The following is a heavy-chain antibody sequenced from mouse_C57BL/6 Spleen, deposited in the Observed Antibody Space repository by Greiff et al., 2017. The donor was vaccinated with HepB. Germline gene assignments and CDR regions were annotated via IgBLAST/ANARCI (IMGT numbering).Heavy chain of an antibody. CDR3: ARSYYDVGYFDV. J-gene: IGHJ1*03. Sequence: QVQLKQSGPELVKPGASVKISCKASGYAFSSSWMNWVKQRPGKGLEWIGRIYPGDGDTNYNGKFKGKATLTADKSSSTAYMQLSSLTSEDSAVYFCARSYYDVGYFDVWGTGTTVTVSS. V-gene: IGHV1-82*01. CDR1: GYAFSSSW. D-gene: IGHD2-4*01. CDR2: IYPGDGDT.